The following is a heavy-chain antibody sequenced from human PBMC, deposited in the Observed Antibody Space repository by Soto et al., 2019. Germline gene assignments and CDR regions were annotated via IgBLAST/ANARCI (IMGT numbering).Heavy chain of an antibody. J-gene: IGHJ4*02. Sequence: QVQLVQSGAEVKKPGASVKVSCKASGYTFTGYYMHWVRQAPGQGLEWMGWINPNSGGTNYAQKFQGWVTMTRDTSISTAYMELSRLRSDDTAVYYCARGSIRFLEWPSGTPPQLDYWGQGTLVSVSS. V-gene: IGHV1-2*04. CDR3: ARGSIRFLEWPSGTPPQLDY. CDR1: GYTFTGYY. CDR2: INPNSGGT. D-gene: IGHD3-3*01.